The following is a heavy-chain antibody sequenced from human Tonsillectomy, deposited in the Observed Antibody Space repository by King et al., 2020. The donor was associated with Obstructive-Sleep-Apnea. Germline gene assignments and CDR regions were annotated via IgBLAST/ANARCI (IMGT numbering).Heavy chain of an antibody. CDR1: GFSFSDFY. D-gene: IGHD1-1*01. CDR3: SRDPPPNDSSGSWGHSHSYTMDV. J-gene: IGHJ6*02. CDR2: ISTSDSTI. V-gene: IGHV3-11*01. Sequence: VQLVESGGGLVKPGGSLRLSCAASGFSFSDFYMHWIRQAPGKGLEWGSFISTSDSTINYADSVKGRFTISRDNAKNSLFLQMNSRRAEDTAVYYWSRDPPPNDSSGSWGHSHSYTMDVWGQGTTVTVSS.